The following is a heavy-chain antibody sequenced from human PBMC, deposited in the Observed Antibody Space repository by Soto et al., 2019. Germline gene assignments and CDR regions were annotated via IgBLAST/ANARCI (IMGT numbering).Heavy chain of an antibody. CDR2: IYSRGGI. V-gene: IGHV4-59*01. D-gene: IGHD1-1*01. J-gene: IGHJ4*02. Sequence: SETLSLTCTVSGGSINSYYWSWIRQPPGKGLEWIGYIYSRGGIDYNPSLRSRATLSIDASKGQFSLTLTSVTAADTAVYYCAREYTGSRGLVHFDSWGQGVLVTVSS. CDR3: AREYTGSRGLVHFDS. CDR1: GGSINSYY.